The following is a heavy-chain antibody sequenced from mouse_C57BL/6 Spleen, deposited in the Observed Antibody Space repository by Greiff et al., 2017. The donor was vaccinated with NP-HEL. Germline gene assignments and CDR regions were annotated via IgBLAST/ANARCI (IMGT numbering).Heavy chain of an antibody. V-gene: IGHV1-80*01. CDR3: ARSSMDSLFDY. Sequence: QVQLQQSGAELVKPGASVKISCKASGYAFSSYWMNWVKQRPGQGLEWIGQIYPGDGDTNYNGKFKGKATLTADKSSSTAYMQLSSLTSEDSAVYFCARSSMDSLFDYWGQGTTLTVSS. CDR1: GYAFSSYW. J-gene: IGHJ2*01. D-gene: IGHD1-1*02. CDR2: IYPGDGDT.